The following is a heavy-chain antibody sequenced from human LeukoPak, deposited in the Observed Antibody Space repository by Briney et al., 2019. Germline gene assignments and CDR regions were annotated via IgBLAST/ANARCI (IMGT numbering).Heavy chain of an antibody. J-gene: IGHJ6*03. D-gene: IGHD2-2*03. Sequence: SETLSLTCAVYGGSFSGYYWSWIRQPPGKGLEWIGEINHSGSTNYNPSLKSRVTISVDTSKNQFSLKLSSVTAADTAVYYCARVPLDKGRRYYYYYMDVWGKGTTVTVSS. CDR1: GGSFSGYY. CDR3: ARVPLDKGRRYYYYYMDV. V-gene: IGHV4-34*01. CDR2: INHSGST.